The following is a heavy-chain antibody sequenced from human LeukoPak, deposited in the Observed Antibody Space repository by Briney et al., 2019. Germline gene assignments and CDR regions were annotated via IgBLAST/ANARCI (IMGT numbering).Heavy chain of an antibody. J-gene: IGHJ4*02. CDR1: GLTFSSYS. D-gene: IGHD3-9*01. Sequence: PGGSLRLSCAASGLTFSSYSMSWVRQAPGKGLEWVSGIGASGGSTYYADSVKGRFTISRDNSKNTLYLQMNSLRTEDTAVYYCAKAEGYDILTGLDYWGQGTLVNGSS. CDR2: IGASGGST. V-gene: IGHV3-23*01. CDR3: AKAEGYDILTGLDY.